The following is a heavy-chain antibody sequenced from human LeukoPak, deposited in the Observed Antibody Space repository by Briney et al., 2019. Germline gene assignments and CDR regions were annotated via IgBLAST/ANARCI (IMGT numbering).Heavy chain of an antibody. CDR1: GGSISSSSYY. Sequence: PSETLSLTCTVSGGSISSSSYYWGWIRQPPGKGLEWIGSIYYSGGTYYNPSLKSRVTISVDTSKNQFSLKLSSVTAADTAVYYCARAPLLGKEVWFDPWGQGTLVTVSS. V-gene: IGHV4-39*07. J-gene: IGHJ5*02. D-gene: IGHD3-16*01. CDR3: ARAPLLGKEVWFDP. CDR2: IYYSGGT.